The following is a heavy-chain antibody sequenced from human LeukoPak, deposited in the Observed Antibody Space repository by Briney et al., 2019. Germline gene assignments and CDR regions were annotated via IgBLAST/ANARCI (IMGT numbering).Heavy chain of an antibody. CDR2: VYHDGGT. CDR1: GGSVSSSKW. V-gene: IGHV4-4*02. D-gene: IGHD3-16*01. Sequence: KASGTLSLTCVASGGSVSSSKWWSWVRQPPGKGLEWIGQVYHDGGTKYNPSLKSRVTISVDTSKNQFSLKLNSVTAADTAVYYCARHYGPWGQGTLVTVSS. CDR3: ARHYGP. J-gene: IGHJ5*02.